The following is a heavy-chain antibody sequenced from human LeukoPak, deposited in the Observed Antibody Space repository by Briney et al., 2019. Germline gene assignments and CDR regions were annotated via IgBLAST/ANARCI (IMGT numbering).Heavy chain of an antibody. V-gene: IGHV1-18*01. Sequence: ASVKVSCKASGYTFTSYGISWVRQAPGQGLEWMGWISAYNGNTNYAQKLQGRVTMTTDTSTSTAYMELRSLRSDDTAVYYCESLYYYDSSGYPYYFDYWGQGTLVTVSS. CDR1: GYTFTSYG. CDR3: ESLYYYDSSGYPYYFDY. CDR2: ISAYNGNT. J-gene: IGHJ4*02. D-gene: IGHD3-22*01.